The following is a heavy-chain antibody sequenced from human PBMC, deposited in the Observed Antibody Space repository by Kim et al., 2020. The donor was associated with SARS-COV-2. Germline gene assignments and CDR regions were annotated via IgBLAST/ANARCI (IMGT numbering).Heavy chain of an antibody. J-gene: IGHJ4*02. CDR3: AREAHGAFGSSSSPLDY. V-gene: IGHV1-2*02. CDR2: INPNSGGT. D-gene: IGHD6-6*01. CDR1: GYTFTGYY. Sequence: ASVKVSCKASGYTFTGYYIHWVRQAPGQGLEWMGWINPNSGGTNYAQKFQGRVTMTRDTSISTAYMDLSRLRSDDTAVYYCAREAHGAFGSSSSPLDYWGQGTLVTVSS.